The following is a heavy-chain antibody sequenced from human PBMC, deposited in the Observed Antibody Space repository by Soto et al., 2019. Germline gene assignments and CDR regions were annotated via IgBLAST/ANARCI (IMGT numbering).Heavy chain of an antibody. CDR2: IDPSDSYT. CDR1: GYSFTSYW. D-gene: IGHD3-22*01. Sequence: LGESLNISCKGSGYSFTSYWISWVRQMPGKGLEWMGRIDPSDSYTNYSPSFQGHVIISADKSISTAYLQWSSLKASDTAMYYCARYFYYDSSGSNFDYWGQGTLVTVSS. J-gene: IGHJ4*02. CDR3: ARYFYYDSSGSNFDY. V-gene: IGHV5-10-1*01.